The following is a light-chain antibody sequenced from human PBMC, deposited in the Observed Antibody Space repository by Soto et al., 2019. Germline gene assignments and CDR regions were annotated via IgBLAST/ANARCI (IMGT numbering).Light chain of an antibody. CDR3: QHYGDSPS. CDR2: DVS. CDR1: QRVPTKY. Sequence: IVLTQSPGTLSLSPGERATLSCRASQRVPTKYLAWFQQKPGQAPRLLMNDVSTRVTGFPDRFSGSGSETDFTLTISRLEPEDFEVDYCQHYGDSPSFGGGTKVEMK. J-gene: IGKJ4*01. V-gene: IGKV3-20*01.